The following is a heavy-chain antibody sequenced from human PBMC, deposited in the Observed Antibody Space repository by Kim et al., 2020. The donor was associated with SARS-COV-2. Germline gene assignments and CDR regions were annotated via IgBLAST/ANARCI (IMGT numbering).Heavy chain of an antibody. CDR2: IHSSSGDT. J-gene: IGHJ4*02. Sequence: ASVKVSCKASGYSFSDYYIHWVRQAPGQGLEWIGRIHSSSGDTRYTEKFRGRVTLSTDTSISTAFLEVRGLISDDTAVSYCARTMTRALGGITDYWGQGT. V-gene: IGHV1-2*06. CDR1: GYSFSDYY. D-gene: IGHD1-20*01. CDR3: ARTMTRALGGITDY.